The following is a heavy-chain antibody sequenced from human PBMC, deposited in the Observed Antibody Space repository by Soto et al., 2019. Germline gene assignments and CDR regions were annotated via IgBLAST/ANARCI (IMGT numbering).Heavy chain of an antibody. CDR2: IYYSGST. D-gene: IGHD2-8*01. Sequence: SETLSLTCTVSGGSISSSSYYWGWIRQPPGKGLEWIGSIYYSGSTYYNPSLKSRVTISVDTSKNQFSLKLSSVTAADTAVYYCARQHRIVLMLYAIGVWFDPWGQGTLVTVSS. V-gene: IGHV4-39*01. J-gene: IGHJ5*02. CDR1: GGSISSSSYY. CDR3: ARQHRIVLMLYAIGVWFDP.